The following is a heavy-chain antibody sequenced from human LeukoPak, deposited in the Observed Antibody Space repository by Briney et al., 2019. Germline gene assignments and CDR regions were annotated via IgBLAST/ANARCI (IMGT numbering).Heavy chain of an antibody. CDR3: ARALTTLTYEGY. CDR2: ISGSNSYI. J-gene: IGHJ4*02. V-gene: IGHV3-21*01. Sequence: GGSLRLSRAASGFTFSSYTMHWIRQAPGKGLEWVSSISGSNSYIFYADSVKGRFTVSRDNAKDSLYLQMNSLRAEDTAVYYCARALTTLTYEGYWGQGTLVTASS. CDR1: GFTFSSYT. D-gene: IGHD1-1*01.